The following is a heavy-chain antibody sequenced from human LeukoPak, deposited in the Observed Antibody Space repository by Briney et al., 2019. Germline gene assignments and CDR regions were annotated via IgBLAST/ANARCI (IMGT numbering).Heavy chain of an antibody. D-gene: IGHD6-13*01. J-gene: IGHJ4*02. Sequence: GGSLRLSCAASGFTVSSNYMSWVRQAPGKGLEWVANIKPDGSEKYYVDSVKGRFTISRDNAKNSLYLQMNSLRAEDTAVYYCARQGYSSSYLDYWGQGTLVTVSS. CDR2: IKPDGSEK. V-gene: IGHV3-7*01. CDR3: ARQGYSSSYLDY. CDR1: GFTVSSNY.